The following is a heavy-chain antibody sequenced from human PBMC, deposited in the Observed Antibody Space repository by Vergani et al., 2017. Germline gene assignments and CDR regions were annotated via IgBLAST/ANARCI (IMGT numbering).Heavy chain of an antibody. CDR3: ASASLRGLVGYYYYLDV. CDR2: IFPSGNS. Sequence: QLPLQESGSGLVTPSQTLSLTCAVSGDSITNGGFSWNWIRQPPGKGPEWIGYIFPSGNSDYIPSLQNRVSISPDKSKNPFSLWVNSVAAADTAVYLCASASLRGLVGYYYYLDVWGKGTTVVVSS. J-gene: IGHJ6*03. CDR1: GDSITNGGFS. D-gene: IGHD3/OR15-3a*01. V-gene: IGHV4-30-2*01.